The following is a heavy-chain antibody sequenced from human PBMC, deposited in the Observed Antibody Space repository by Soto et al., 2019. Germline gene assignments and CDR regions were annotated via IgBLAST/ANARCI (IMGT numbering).Heavy chain of an antibody. D-gene: IGHD2-21*01. CDR2: ISYDGSNK. CDR3: AKGGVMSYYYGMDV. J-gene: IGHJ6*02. Sequence: QVQLVESGGGVVQPGRSLRLSCAASGFTFSSYGMHWVRQAPGKGLEWVAVISYDGSNKYYADSVKGRFTISRDNSMNTLYLQMNSLRAEDTAVYYCAKGGVMSYYYGMDVWGQGTTVTVSS. CDR1: GFTFSSYG. V-gene: IGHV3-30*18.